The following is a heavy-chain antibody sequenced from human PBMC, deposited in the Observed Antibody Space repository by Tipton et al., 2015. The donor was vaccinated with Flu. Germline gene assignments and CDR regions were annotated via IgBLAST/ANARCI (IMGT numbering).Heavy chain of an antibody. CDR3: AKDRGAGGSRHYYGMDV. CDR1: GFRFDDYA. V-gene: IGHV3-9*01. D-gene: IGHD5-12*01. J-gene: IGHJ6*02. Sequence: QLVQSGGGLVQPGRSLRLSCATSGFRFDDYAMHWVRQVPGKGLEWVSGISWNSGDIAYVESVKGRFTISRDSAKNSLYLQMNSLRPEDTALYYCAKDRGAGGSRHYYGMDVWGQGITVTVSS. CDR2: ISWNSGDI.